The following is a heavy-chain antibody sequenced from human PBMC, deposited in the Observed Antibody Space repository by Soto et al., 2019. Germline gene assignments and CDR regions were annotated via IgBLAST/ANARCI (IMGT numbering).Heavy chain of an antibody. CDR3: ARYSYGYGIYY. J-gene: IGHJ4*02. D-gene: IGHD5-18*01. Sequence: RRLSCAASGFTFSSYSMNWVRQAPGKGLEWVSSISSSSYIYYADSVKGRFTISRDNAKNSLYLQMNSLRAEDTAVYYCARYSYGYGIYYWGQGTLVTVSS. CDR2: ISSSSYI. CDR1: GFTFSSYS. V-gene: IGHV3-21*01.